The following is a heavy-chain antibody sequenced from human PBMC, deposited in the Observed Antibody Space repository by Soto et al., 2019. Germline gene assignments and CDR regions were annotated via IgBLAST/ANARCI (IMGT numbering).Heavy chain of an antibody. CDR1: GDTFSSYI. V-gene: IGHV1-69*08. CDR2: VIPVLTTT. Sequence: QVQLVQSGAEVKKPGSSVRVSCRSSGDTFSSYIVNWLRLAPGRGLEWMGRVIPVLTTTDYAQNFRGRVTIIADRATNPVYLDLSSLRSADTAVYYCARRRYCGYDCYHKHYYGMDVWGQGSLVTVAS. D-gene: IGHD2-21*02. CDR3: ARRRYCGYDCYHKHYYGMDV. J-gene: IGHJ6*02.